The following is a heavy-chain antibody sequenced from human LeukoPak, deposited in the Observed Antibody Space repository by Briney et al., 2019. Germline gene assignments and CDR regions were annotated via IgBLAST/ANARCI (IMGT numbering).Heavy chain of an antibody. CDR3: GKDPNGDYIGAFDF. Sequence: GGSLRPSYAASGFTFSDYYMSWIRQAPGKGLEWVSYISSSGSTIYYADSVKGRFTISRDNSVNTLYLQMNSLRAEDTAVYYCGKDPNGDYIGAFDFWGQGTMVTVSS. CDR1: GFTFSDYY. J-gene: IGHJ3*01. V-gene: IGHV3-11*01. CDR2: ISSSGSTI. D-gene: IGHD4-17*01.